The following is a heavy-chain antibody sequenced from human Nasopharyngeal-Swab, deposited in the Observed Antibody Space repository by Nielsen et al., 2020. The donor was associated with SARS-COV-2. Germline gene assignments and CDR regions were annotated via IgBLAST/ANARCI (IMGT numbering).Heavy chain of an antibody. D-gene: IGHD3-10*01. V-gene: IGHV2-70*01. CDR1: GFSLSTSGMC. CDR3: ARMEKYYYGSGSYYYYYYGMDV. CDR2: IDWDDDK. J-gene: IGHJ6*02. Sequence: SGPTLVKPTQTFTLTCTFSGFSLSTSGMCVSWIRQPPGKALEWLALIDWDDDKYYSTSLKTRLTISKDTSKNQVVLTMTNMDPVDTATYYCARMEKYYYGSGSYYYYYYGMDVWGQGTTVTVSS.